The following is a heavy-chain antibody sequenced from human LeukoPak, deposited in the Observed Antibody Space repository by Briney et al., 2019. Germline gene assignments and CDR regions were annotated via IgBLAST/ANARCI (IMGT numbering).Heavy chain of an antibody. V-gene: IGHV3-23*01. CDR2: ISGSGGST. J-gene: IGHJ4*02. CDR3: AKDASGSYLVLGDFDY. Sequence: GGSLRLSCAASGFTFSSYAMSWVRQAPGKGLEGVSAISGSGGSTYYADSVKGRFTISRDNSKNTLYLQMNSLRAEDTAVYYCAKDASGSYLVLGDFDYWGQGTLVTVSS. CDR1: GFTFSSYA. D-gene: IGHD1-26*01.